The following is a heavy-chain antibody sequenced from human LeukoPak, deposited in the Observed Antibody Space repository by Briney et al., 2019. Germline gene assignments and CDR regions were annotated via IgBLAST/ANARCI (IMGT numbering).Heavy chain of an antibody. J-gene: IGHJ4*02. CDR3: TREEGPWGYSRY. V-gene: IGHV3-49*04. Sequence: SLRLSHAPAAFISGVYAMSWVRQAPGKGREWVGFIRRNTCGGANEQAWSVEGRFTISRDNSRSILYLQINSMKTEDTAVYYCTREEGPWGYSRYWGQGTLVTVSS. D-gene: IGHD2-2*02. CDR1: AFISGVYA. CDR2: IRRNTCGGAN.